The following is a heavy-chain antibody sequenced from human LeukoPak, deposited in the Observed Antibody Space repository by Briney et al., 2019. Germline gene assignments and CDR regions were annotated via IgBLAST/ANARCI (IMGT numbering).Heavy chain of an antibody. CDR2: IYYSGST. D-gene: IGHD3-3*01. V-gene: IGHV4-39*07. CDR1: GGSISSSSYY. Sequence: SETLSLTCTVSGGSISSSSYYWGWIRQPPGKGLEWVGSIYYSGSTYYNPSLKSRVTISVDTSKNQFSLKLSSVTAADPAVYCCVREGPIRFLEQIDYWRQGTLVTVSS. CDR3: VREGPIRFLEQIDY. J-gene: IGHJ4*02.